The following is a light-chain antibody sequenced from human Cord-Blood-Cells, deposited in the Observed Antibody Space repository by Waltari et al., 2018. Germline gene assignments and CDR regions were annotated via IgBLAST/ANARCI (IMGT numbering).Light chain of an antibody. CDR2: DVS. J-gene: IGLJ3*02. Sequence: QSAMTQHASVSGSPGQSITIPCTGTSSDGGGNNYVSWYQQHPGKAPTLMLYDVSNRPSGFSTLFSGSKSGNTASLTISGLQAEDEADYYCSSYTSSSTWVFGGGTKLTVL. CDR3: SSYTSSSTWV. V-gene: IGLV2-14*03. CDR1: SSDGGGNNY.